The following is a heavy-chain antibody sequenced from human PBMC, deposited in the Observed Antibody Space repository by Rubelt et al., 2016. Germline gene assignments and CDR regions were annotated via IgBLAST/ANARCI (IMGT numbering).Heavy chain of an antibody. CDR3: ARGTCLWSGYYRY. CDR2: INHSGNT. D-gene: IGHD3-3*01. Sequence: QVQLQQWGAGLLKPSETLSLTCAVYGGSFSGYYWSWIRQPPGKGLEWIGEINHSGNTNYNPSLKSRVTISVDTSKNPFSLKLSSVTAADTAVYYCARGTCLWSGYYRYWGQGTLVTVSS. J-gene: IGHJ4*02. CDR1: GGSFSGYY. V-gene: IGHV4-34*01.